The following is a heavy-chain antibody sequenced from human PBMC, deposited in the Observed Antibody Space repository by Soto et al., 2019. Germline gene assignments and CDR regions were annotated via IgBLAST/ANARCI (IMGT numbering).Heavy chain of an antibody. CDR1: GFTFSSYA. CDR3: ARDSYGVDV. V-gene: IGHV3-23*01. Sequence: TGGSLRLSCAASGFTFSSYAMSWVRQAAGKGLEWVSAIGGSGGGTSYADSVKGHFTISRDDSKNTLYLQMNSLRAEDTAVYYCARDSYGVDVWGQGTTVTVSS. J-gene: IGHJ6*02. CDR2: IGGSGGGT.